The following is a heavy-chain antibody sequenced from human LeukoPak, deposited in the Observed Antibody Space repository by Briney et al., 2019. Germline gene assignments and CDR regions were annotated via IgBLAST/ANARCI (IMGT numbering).Heavy chain of an antibody. CDR1: GCSISSSSYY. CDR3: ARAQLRFLEWLSPYNWFDP. CDR2: IYYSGST. J-gene: IGHJ5*02. V-gene: IGHV4-39*07. D-gene: IGHD3-3*01. Sequence: SETLSLTCTVSGCSISSSSYYWGWIRQPPGKGLEWIGSIYYSGSTYYNPSLKSRVTISVDTSKNQFSLKLSSVTAADTAVYYCARAQLRFLEWLSPYNWFDPWGQGTLVTVSS.